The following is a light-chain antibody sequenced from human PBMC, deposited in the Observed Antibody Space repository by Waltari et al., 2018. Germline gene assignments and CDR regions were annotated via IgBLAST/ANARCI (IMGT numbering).Light chain of an antibody. J-gene: IGLJ2*01. CDR1: SSDVGGYNY. CDR3: NSYTSSSTSYVV. Sequence: QSALTQPASVSGSPGQSITISCTGTSSDVGGYNYVSWYQQHPGKAPKLMIYGVSRRPSGVSNRVSGSKSGNTASLTISGLQAEDEADYYCNSYTSSSTSYVVFGGETKLTVL. V-gene: IGLV2-14*01. CDR2: GVS.